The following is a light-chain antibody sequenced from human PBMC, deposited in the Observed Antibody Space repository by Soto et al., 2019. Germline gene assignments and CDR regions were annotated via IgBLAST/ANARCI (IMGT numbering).Light chain of an antibody. V-gene: IGKV1-17*03. J-gene: IGKJ5*01. CDR2: GAS. Sequence: DIQITQSPSAVSASVGERVTITCRASQGISHYLAWYQQRPGRVPKRLIYGASTLESGAPSRFSGSGSGTEFTLTISSLQPEDFSTYYCQQGSTTPITFGLGTRLEI. CDR3: QQGSTTPIT. CDR1: QGISHY.